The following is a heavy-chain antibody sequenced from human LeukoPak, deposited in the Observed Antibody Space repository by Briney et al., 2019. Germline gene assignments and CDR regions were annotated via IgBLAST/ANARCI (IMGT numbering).Heavy chain of an antibody. Sequence: SETLSLTCTVSGGSISSGSYYWSWIRQPAGKGLEWIGRIYTSGSTNYNPSLKSRVTISVDTSKNQFSLKLSSVTAADTAVYYCARSAVRGVDYWGQGTLVTVSS. J-gene: IGHJ4*02. CDR2: IYTSGST. D-gene: IGHD3-10*01. CDR3: ARSAVRGVDY. CDR1: GGSISSGSYY. V-gene: IGHV4-61*02.